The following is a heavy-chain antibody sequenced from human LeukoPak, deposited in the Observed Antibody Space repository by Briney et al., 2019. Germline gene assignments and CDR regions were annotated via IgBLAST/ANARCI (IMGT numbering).Heavy chain of an antibody. CDR2: IIPIFGTA. V-gene: IGHV1-69*05. CDR3: ARAEVVPAAPALYYYMDV. J-gene: IGHJ6*03. Sequence: GASVKVSCKASGGTFSSYAMSWVRQAPGQGLEWMGGIIPIFGTANYAQKFQGRVTITTDESTSTAYMELSSLRSEDTAVYYCARAEVVPAAPALYYYMDVWGKGTTVTVSS. CDR1: GGTFSSYA. D-gene: IGHD2-2*01.